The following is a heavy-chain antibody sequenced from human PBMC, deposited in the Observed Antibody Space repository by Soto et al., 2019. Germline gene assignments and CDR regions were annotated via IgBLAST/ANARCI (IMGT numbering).Heavy chain of an antibody. CDR2: INHSGST. V-gene: IGHV4-34*01. J-gene: IGHJ4*02. D-gene: IGHD1-26*01. Sequence: SETLGLISAIYVGSFRGYNWNWIRQPPGKGLEWIGEINHSGSTNYNPSLKSRVTISIDTSKNQFSLKLSSVTAADTAVYYCARSPRHLVPTPHDYWGQGTLVTVSS. CDR3: ARSPRHLVPTPHDY. CDR1: VGSFRGYN.